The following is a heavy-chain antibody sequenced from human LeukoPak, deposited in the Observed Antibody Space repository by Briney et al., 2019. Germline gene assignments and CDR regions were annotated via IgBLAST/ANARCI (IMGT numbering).Heavy chain of an antibody. J-gene: IGHJ4*02. D-gene: IGHD4-23*01. Sequence: GESLKISCKGSGYSFTRYWIGWVRQMPGKGLEWMGIIYPSDSDTRYSPSFQGQVTISADKSITTAYLQWSSLKASDTAMYYCARLSTTVVSPADYWGQGTMVTVSS. CDR2: IYPSDSDT. CDR3: ARLSTTVVSPADY. CDR1: GYSFTRYW. V-gene: IGHV5-51*01.